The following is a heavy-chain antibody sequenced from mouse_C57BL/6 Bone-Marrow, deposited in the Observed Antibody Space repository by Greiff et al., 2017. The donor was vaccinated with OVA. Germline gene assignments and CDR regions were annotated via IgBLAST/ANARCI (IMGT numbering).Heavy chain of an antibody. CDR3: ARGGSTMITTGYFDV. D-gene: IGHD2-4*01. CDR1: GYTFTSYW. Sequence: VQLQQSGAELVKPGASVKMSCKASGYTFTSYWITWVKQRPGQGLEWIGDIYPGSGSTNYNEKFKSKATLTVDTSSSTAYMQLSSLTSEDSAVYYCARGGSTMITTGYFDVWGTGTTVTVSS. CDR2: IYPGSGST. V-gene: IGHV1-55*01. J-gene: IGHJ1*03.